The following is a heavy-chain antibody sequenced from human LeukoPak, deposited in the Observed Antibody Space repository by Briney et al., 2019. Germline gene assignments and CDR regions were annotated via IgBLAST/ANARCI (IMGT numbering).Heavy chain of an antibody. V-gene: IGHV4-59*01. CDR2: IYYSGST. CDR3: ARGTLEDVAPGG. J-gene: IGHJ4*02. D-gene: IGHD3-10*01. Sequence: SETLSLTCTVSGGSISSYYWSWIRQPPGKGLEWIGYIYYSGSTNYNPSLKSRVTISVDTSKNQFSLKLSSVTAADTAVYYCARGTLEDVAPGGWGQGTLVTVSS. CDR1: GGSISSYY.